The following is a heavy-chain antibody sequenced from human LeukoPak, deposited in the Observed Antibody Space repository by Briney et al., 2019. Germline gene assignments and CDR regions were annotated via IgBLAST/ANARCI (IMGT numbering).Heavy chain of an antibody. CDR3: ARVVRGDNGIGNWFDP. D-gene: IGHD4-17*01. J-gene: IGHJ5*02. CDR2: ISPYDGNT. CDR1: GYAFTSYG. Sequence: ASVKVSCKAPGYAFTSYGLTWVRQAPGQGLEWMGWISPYDGNTNYAQKFQGRVTMTTDTSTSTAYMELRSLRSDDTAVYYCARVVRGDNGIGNWFDPWGQGTLVTVSS. V-gene: IGHV1-18*01.